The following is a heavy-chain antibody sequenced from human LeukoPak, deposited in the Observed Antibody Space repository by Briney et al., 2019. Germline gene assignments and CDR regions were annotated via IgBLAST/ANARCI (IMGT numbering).Heavy chain of an antibody. V-gene: IGHV4-31*01. D-gene: IGHD3-10*01. CDR3: ARDHSGGSGGNWFDP. CDR2: IYYSGST. Sequence: SQTLSLTCTVSGGSISSGGYYWSWIRQHPGKGLEWIGYIYYSGSTYYNPSLKSQVTISVDTSKNQFSLKLSSVTAADPAVYYCARDHSGGSGGNWFDPWGQGTLVTVSS. CDR1: GGSISSGGYY. J-gene: IGHJ5*02.